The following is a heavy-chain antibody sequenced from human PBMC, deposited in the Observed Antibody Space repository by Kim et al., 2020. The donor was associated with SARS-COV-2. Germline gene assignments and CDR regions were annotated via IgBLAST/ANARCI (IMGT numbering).Heavy chain of an antibody. CDR1: GGTFSSYA. CDR3: ARDRYDILTGYYRDYYYYGMDV. J-gene: IGHJ6*02. V-gene: IGHV1-69*13. D-gene: IGHD3-9*01. Sequence: SVKVSCKASGGTFSSYAISWVRQAPGQGLEWMGGIIPIFGTANYAQKFQGRVTITADESTSTAYMELSSLRSEDTAVYYCARDRYDILTGYYRDYYYYGMDVWGQGTTVTVSS. CDR2: IIPIFGTA.